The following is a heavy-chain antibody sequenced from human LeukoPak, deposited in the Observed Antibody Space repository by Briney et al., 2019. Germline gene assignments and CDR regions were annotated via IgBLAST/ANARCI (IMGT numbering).Heavy chain of an antibody. Sequence: EASVKVSCKASGGTFSSYAISWVRQAPGQGLEWMGGIIPIFGTANYAQKFQGRVTITADESTSTAYMELSSLRSEDTAVYYCARADLKMDYYGMDVWGQGTTVTVSS. CDR1: GGTFSSYA. V-gene: IGHV1-69*13. J-gene: IGHJ6*02. CDR2: IIPIFGTA. D-gene: IGHD2-8*01. CDR3: ARADLKMDYYGMDV.